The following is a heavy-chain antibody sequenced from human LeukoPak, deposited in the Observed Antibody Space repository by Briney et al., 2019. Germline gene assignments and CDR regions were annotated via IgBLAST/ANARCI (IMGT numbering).Heavy chain of an antibody. CDR1: GGSISSSNW. CDR2: IYHSGST. V-gene: IGHV4-4*02. Sequence: SETLSLTCAVSGGSISSSNWWSWVRQPPGKGLEWIGEIYHSGSTNYNPSLKSRVTISVDTSKNQFSLKLSSVTAADTAVYYCARPLGGYYFDYWGQGILVTVSS. CDR3: ARPLGGYYFDY. D-gene: IGHD5-12*01. J-gene: IGHJ4*02.